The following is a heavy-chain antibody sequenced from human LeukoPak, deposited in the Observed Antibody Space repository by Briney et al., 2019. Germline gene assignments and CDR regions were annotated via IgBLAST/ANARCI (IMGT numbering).Heavy chain of an antibody. Sequence: GGSLRLSCAASGFTVSSNYMSWVRQAPGKGLEWVSVIYSGGSTYYADSVKGRFTISRDNSKNTLYLQMNSLRAEDTAVYYCARDSTVYYDSSGRAIDYWGQGTLVTVSS. CDR1: GFTVSSNY. J-gene: IGHJ4*02. D-gene: IGHD3-22*01. V-gene: IGHV3-66*01. CDR2: IYSGGST. CDR3: ARDSTVYYDSSGRAIDY.